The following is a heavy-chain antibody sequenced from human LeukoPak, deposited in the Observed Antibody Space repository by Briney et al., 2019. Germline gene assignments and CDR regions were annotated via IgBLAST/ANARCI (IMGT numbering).Heavy chain of an antibody. J-gene: IGHJ6*02. D-gene: IGHD3-10*01. V-gene: IGHV1-8*01. CDR2: MNPNSGNT. CDR1: GYTFTSYD. Sequence: ASVKVSCKASGYTFTSYDINWVRQATGQGLEWMGWMNPNSGNTGYAQKFQGRVTMTRNTSISTAYMELSSVRSEDTAVYYCARGMVRGVNRYYYYYGMDVWGQGTTVTVSS. CDR3: ARGMVRGVNRYYYYYGMDV.